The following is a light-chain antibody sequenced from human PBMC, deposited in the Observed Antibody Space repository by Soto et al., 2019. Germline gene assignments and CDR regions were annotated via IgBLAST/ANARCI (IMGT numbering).Light chain of an antibody. CDR1: QSVSNY. CDR3: QQRSNWPA. J-gene: IGKJ1*01. CDR2: DAS. Sequence: EIVLTQSPGTLSLSPGERATLSCRASQSVSNYLAWYQQKPGQAPRLLIYDASNRATGVPARFSGSGSGTDFTLTISTLAPEDFAVYYCQQRSNWPAFGQGTKVEIK. V-gene: IGKV3-11*01.